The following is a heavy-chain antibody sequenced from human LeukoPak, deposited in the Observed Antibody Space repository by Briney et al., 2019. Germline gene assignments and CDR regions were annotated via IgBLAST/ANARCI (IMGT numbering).Heavy chain of an antibody. CDR3: ARDGRYCGYEPRTTLPDY. D-gene: IGHD5-12*01. V-gene: IGHV3-7*01. CDR2: IKQDGSEK. CDR1: RFTFSSYW. J-gene: IGHJ4*02. Sequence: GGSLRLSCAASRFTFSSYWMSWVRQAPGKGLEWVANIKQDGSEKYYVDSVKGRFTISRDNAKNSLYLQMNSLRAEDTAVYYCARDGRYCGYEPRTTLPDYWGQGTLVTVSS.